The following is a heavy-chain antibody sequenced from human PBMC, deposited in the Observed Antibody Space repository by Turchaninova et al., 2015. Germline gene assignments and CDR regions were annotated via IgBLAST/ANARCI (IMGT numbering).Heavy chain of an antibody. D-gene: IGHD1-1*01. V-gene: IGHV3-48*03. CDR3: AREPYNRPDFDY. CDR1: GFTFGSYE. CDR2: ITGSGDMI. Sequence: EVQLVESGGGLVQPGGSLRLSCAASGFTFGSYEMNWVRQAPGKGLGWVSYITGSGDMIYYEDPVKCRFTITRNNAKNSLYLQMNSLRADDTAVYYCAREPYNRPDFDYWGQGTLVTVSS. J-gene: IGHJ4*02.